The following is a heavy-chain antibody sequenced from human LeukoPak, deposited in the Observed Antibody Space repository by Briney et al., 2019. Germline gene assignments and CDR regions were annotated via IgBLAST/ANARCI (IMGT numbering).Heavy chain of an antibody. V-gene: IGHV1-69*13. CDR2: IIPIFGTV. J-gene: IGHJ4*02. CDR1: GGTFSSYA. D-gene: IGHD1-26*01. CDR3: ARDGVGAKYWPYYFDY. Sequence: GASVKVSCKASGGTFSSYAISWVRQAPGQGLEWMGGIIPIFGTVNYAQKFQGRVTITADESTSTAYMELSSLRSEDAAVYYCARDGVGAKYWPYYFDYWGQGTLVTVSS.